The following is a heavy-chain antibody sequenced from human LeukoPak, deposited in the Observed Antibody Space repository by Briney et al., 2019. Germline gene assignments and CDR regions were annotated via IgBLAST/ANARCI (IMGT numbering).Heavy chain of an antibody. CDR2: ISSSSSTI. CDR3: AKDIGGYSGHRIPHGMDV. J-gene: IGHJ6*02. V-gene: IGHV3-48*01. Sequence: PGGSLRLSCAASGFTFSSYSMNWVRQAPGKGLEWVSYISSSSSTIYYADSVKGRFTISRDNAKNSLYLQMNSLRAEDTALYYCAKDIGGYSGHRIPHGMDVWGQGTTVTVSS. CDR1: GFTFSSYS. D-gene: IGHD5-12*01.